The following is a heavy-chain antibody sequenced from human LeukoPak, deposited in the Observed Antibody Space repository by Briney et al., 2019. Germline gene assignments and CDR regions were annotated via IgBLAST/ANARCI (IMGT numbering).Heavy chain of an antibody. CDR3: ARVTGYSDPSTRFGLDY. D-gene: IGHD3-10*01. J-gene: IGHJ4*02. CDR1: SESFSDYY. Sequence: SETLSLTCAVYSESFSDYYWTWIRQPPGRGLEWIGEINHSGSTSYNPSLTSRVTISIDTSKKQFSIKLTSVTAADTAVYYCARVTGYSDPSTRFGLDYWGQGTLVTVSS. CDR2: INHSGST. V-gene: IGHV4-34*01.